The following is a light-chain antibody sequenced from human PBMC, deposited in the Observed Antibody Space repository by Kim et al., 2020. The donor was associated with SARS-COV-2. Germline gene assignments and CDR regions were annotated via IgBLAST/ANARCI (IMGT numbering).Light chain of an antibody. J-gene: IGKJ4*01. CDR2: GAS. Sequence: EIVLTQSPVTLSVSPGEGVTLSCRASQRVTSSYLAWYQQKPGQAPRLLINGASNRVTGVPDRFSGSGTGTDFTLRISRLEPEDFAVYYCQQYGNSPLTFGGGTKVDIK. CDR1: QRVTSSY. CDR3: QQYGNSPLT. V-gene: IGKV3-20*01.